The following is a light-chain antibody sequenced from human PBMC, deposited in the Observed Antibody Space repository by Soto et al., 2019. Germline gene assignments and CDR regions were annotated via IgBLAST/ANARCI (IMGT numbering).Light chain of an antibody. CDR3: QQYMSTVT. CDR1: QSVDSTF. V-gene: IGKV3-20*01. CDR2: GAS. Sequence: EIVLTQSPGSLSLSPGQRATLSCRASQSVDSTFFAWYQKKPGQAPRLLIYGASKRDTGVTDRFSGSGSGRDFTLTISRLEPEDVELYYCQQYMSTVTFGQGTKVEI. J-gene: IGKJ1*01.